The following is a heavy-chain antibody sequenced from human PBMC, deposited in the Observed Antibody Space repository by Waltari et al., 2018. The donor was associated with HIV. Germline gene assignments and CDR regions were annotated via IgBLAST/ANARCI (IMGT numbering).Heavy chain of an antibody. J-gene: IGHJ4*02. V-gene: IGHV4-34*02. CDR1: GDSSSGFY. D-gene: IGHD3-22*01. CDR3: VTNGEMIGHGCFFDY. CDR2: INHSGST. Sequence: QVPLQQWGAGLLKPSETLSLTCAVYGDSSSGFYRSWLRQPPGKGPEWSGEINHSGSTKYNTTLQSRVTISLDTSKNQFSLQLTSVTAADTAVYYCVTNGEMIGHGCFFDYWDLGALVTVSS.